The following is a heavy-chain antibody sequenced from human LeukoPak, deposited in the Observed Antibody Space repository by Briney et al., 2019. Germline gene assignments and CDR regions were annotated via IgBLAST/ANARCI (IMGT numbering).Heavy chain of an antibody. CDR1: GYTFTSYY. Sequence: ASVKVSCKASGYTFTSYYMHWVRQAPGQGLEWMGIINPSGGSASYAQKFQGRVTMTRDMSTSTVYMELSSLRSEDTAVYYCARVGLEYSSSRSWFDPWGQGTLVTVSS. CDR2: INPSGGSA. J-gene: IGHJ5*02. V-gene: IGHV1-46*01. D-gene: IGHD6-6*01. CDR3: ARVGLEYSSSRSWFDP.